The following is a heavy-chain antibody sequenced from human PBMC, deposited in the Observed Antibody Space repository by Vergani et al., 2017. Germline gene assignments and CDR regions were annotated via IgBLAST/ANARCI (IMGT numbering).Heavy chain of an antibody. CDR3: ARIPPDVEDYGDYFDY. CDR1: GFSLSNARMG. D-gene: IGHD4-17*01. Sequence: QVTLKESGPVLVKPTETLTLTCTVSGFSLSNARMGVSWIRQPPGKALEWLAHIFSNDEKSYSTSLKSRLTISKATSKSQVFLTMTNMDPVDTATYYCARIPPDVEDYGDYFDYWGQGTLVTVSS. CDR2: IFSNDEK. J-gene: IGHJ4*02. V-gene: IGHV2-26*01.